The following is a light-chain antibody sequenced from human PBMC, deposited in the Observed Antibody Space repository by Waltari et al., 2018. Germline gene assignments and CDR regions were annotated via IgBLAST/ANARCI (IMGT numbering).Light chain of an antibody. J-gene: IGKJ3*01. CDR1: QVISSS. V-gene: IGKV1-39*01. CDR2: AAS. CDR3: QQSYSTGFT. Sequence: DIQMTRSLSSLSASVGDRVPTSCRASQVISSSLNWYQQKPGKAPKLLIYAASNLPTVVPSRFSGRGSGPNFTLTISDLQPEDFATYHCQQSYSTGFTFGPGTRLDLK.